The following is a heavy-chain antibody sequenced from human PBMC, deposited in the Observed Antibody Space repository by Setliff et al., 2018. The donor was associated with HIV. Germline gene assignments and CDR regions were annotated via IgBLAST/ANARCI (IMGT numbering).Heavy chain of an antibody. V-gene: IGHV1-69*10. D-gene: IGHD3-22*01. CDR2: IIPILGIV. CDR3: ARVPVLYYYDSSGYYENWFDP. J-gene: IGHJ5*02. Sequence: GASVKVSCKASGGTFSTYVINWARLAPGQGLEWMGGIIPILGIVNYAQRFQGRVTITADESTSTAYMELSSLRSEDTAVYYCARVPVLYYYDSSGYYENWFDPWGQGTLVTVSS. CDR1: GGTFSTYV.